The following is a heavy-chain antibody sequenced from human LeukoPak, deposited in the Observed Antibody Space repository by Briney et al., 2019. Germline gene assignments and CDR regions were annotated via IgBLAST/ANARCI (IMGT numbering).Heavy chain of an antibody. V-gene: IGHV4-38-2*02. Sequence: SETLSLTCTVSGYSISSGHYWAWIRQSPEKGLECIATMFHSGSTYYNPSLKSRVTTSVDTSKNEFSLNLSSVTAADTAVYYCARVRANYDSSAYYSTPIFLDYWGQGTLVTVSS. CDR2: MFHSGST. D-gene: IGHD3-22*01. J-gene: IGHJ4*02. CDR1: GYSISSGHY. CDR3: ARVRANYDSSAYYSTPIFLDY.